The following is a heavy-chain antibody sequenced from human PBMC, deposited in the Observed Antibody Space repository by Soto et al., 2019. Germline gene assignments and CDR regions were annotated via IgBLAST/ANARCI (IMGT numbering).Heavy chain of an antibody. CDR3: ARGSTAGGWYDY. CDR2: IYYTGDT. Sequence: QVQLQESGPGLVKPSETLSLTCSVSGGSSFSYYWSWIRQTPGKGLEWIGYIYYTGDTKYNPSLEGRVTLAVDTSKRQFSLQLTSVTAADTAVYYCARGSTAGGWYDYWGQGTQVTVSS. J-gene: IGHJ4*02. D-gene: IGHD6-19*01. CDR1: GGSSFSYY. V-gene: IGHV4-59*01.